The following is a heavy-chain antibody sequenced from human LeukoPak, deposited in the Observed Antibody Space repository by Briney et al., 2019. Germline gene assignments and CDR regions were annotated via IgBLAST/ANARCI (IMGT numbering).Heavy chain of an antibody. CDR1: AGSISSCY. CDR3: ARRHHYSYFMDV. J-gene: IGHJ6*03. CDR2: IFPSGSA. Sequence: TTSETLSLTCTVSAGSISSCYWTWLRQPPGKGLEWIGYIFPSGSAYYNPSLKTRVTISVDTSKNQFSLQLTSVTAADAAVYYCARRHHYSYFMDVWGKGTTVTVSS. V-gene: IGHV4-4*09.